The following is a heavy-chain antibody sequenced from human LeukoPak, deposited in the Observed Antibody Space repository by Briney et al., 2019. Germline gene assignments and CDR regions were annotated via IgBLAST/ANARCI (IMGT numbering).Heavy chain of an antibody. J-gene: IGHJ5*02. CDR3: ARTITGTTGWFDP. D-gene: IGHD1-7*01. CDR2: ISSSGSTI. V-gene: IGHV3-11*01. Sequence: GGSLRLSCAASGFTFSDYYMSWSRQAPGKRLEWVSYISSSGSTIYYADSVKGRFTISRDNAKNSLYLQMNSLRAEDTAVYYCARTITGTTGWFDPWGQGTLVTVSS. CDR1: GFTFSDYY.